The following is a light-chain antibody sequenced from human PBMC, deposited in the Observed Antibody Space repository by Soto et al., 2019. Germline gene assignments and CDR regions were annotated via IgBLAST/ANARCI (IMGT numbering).Light chain of an antibody. CDR1: QSVSNN. Sequence: EIVMTQSPATLSVSPGERVTLSCRASQSVSNNLAWYQQKPGQAPRLLISGASTRATGIPARFSGRGSGTEFTLTISSLQSEDFAVYYCQQYHDWWTFGQGTKVEIK. CDR2: GAS. J-gene: IGKJ1*01. CDR3: QQYHDWWT. V-gene: IGKV3-15*01.